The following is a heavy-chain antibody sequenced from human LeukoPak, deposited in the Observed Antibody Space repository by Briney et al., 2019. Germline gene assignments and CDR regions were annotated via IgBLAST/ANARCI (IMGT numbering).Heavy chain of an antibody. V-gene: IGHV4-59*01. J-gene: IGHJ4*02. CDR1: GGSITNYY. CDR2: ISYSGRT. D-gene: IGHD6-13*01. CDR3: AREVVAAAGTVDY. Sequence: SETLSLTCSVSGGSITNYYWSWIRQSPGKGLEWIGYISYSGRTNYNPSLKSRVTISVDTSKNQFSLILSSVTTADTAVYYCAREVVAAAGTVDYWGQGTLVTVSS.